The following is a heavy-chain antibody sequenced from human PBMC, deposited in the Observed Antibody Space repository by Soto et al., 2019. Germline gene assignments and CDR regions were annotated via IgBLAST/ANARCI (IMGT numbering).Heavy chain of an antibody. CDR1: GYTFTSYD. CDR2: MNPNSGNT. V-gene: IGHV1-8*01. D-gene: IGHD3-22*01. Sequence: ASVKVSCKASGYTFTSYDINWVRQATGQGLEWMGWMNPNSGNTGYAQKFQGRVTMTRNTSISTAYMELSSLRSEDTAVYYCARDSYDSSGYDAFEIWGQGTMVTVSS. CDR3: ARDSYDSSGYDAFEI. J-gene: IGHJ3*02.